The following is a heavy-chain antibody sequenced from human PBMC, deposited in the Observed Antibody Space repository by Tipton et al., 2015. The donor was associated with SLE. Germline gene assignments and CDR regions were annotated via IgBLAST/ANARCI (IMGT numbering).Heavy chain of an antibody. Sequence: QSGAEVKKPGASVKVSCKASGYTFTGYFIHWVRQVPGQGLEWMGWINPTRGGTMYAQKFQDRVTLTRDTSVSTVYMEMTSLRPDDTAVYYCARDFGDIVVVLHRMDVWGQGTAVTVSS. CDR3: ARDFGDIVVVLHRMDV. CDR2: INPTRGGT. V-gene: IGHV1-2*02. CDR1: GYTFTGYF. J-gene: IGHJ6*02. D-gene: IGHD2-15*01.